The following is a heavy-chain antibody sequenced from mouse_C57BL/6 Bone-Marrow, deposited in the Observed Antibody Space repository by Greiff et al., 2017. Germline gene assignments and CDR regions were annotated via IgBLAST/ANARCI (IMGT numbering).Heavy chain of an antibody. CDR3: ARNYDY. V-gene: IGHV2-9-1*01. CDR1: GFSLTSYA. Sequence: VQLQQSGPGLVAPSQSLSIACTVSGFSLTSYAISWVRQPPGKGLEWLGVIWTGGCRNYNSALKSRLSINKDNSKSQVFLTMNSLQTDDTASYYCARNYDYWGQGTTLTVSS. CDR2: IWTGGCR. J-gene: IGHJ2*01.